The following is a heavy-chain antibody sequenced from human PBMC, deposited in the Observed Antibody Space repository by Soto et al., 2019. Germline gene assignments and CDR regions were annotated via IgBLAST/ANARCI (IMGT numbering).Heavy chain of an antibody. Sequence: ASVKVSCKVSGYTLSELSMHWVRQAPGKGLEWMGGFDPEDGETIYAQKFQGRATMTEDTSTDTAYMELSSLRSEDTAVYYCATRGKQWLDAFDIWGQGTMVTVSS. D-gene: IGHD6-19*01. CDR1: GYTLSELS. CDR3: ATRGKQWLDAFDI. J-gene: IGHJ3*02. V-gene: IGHV1-24*01. CDR2: FDPEDGET.